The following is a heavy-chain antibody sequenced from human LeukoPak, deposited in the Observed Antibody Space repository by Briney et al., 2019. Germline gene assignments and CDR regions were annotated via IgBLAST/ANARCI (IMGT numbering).Heavy chain of an antibody. CDR3: ARAQYSGGWYGDDAFDI. J-gene: IGHJ3*02. V-gene: IGHV3-21*01. D-gene: IGHD6-19*01. CDR1: GFTFSSYS. Sequence: GGSLRLSCAASGFTFSSYSMNWVRQAPGKGPEWVSSISSSSSYIYYADSVKGRFTISRDNAKNSLYLQMNSLRAEDTAVYYCARAQYSGGWYGDDAFDIWGQGTMVTVSS. CDR2: ISSSSSYI.